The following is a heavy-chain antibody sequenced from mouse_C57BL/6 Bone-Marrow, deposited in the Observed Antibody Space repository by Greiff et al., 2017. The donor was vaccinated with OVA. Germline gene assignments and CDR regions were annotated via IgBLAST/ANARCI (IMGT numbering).Heavy chain of an antibody. CDR2: IDPETGGT. CDR1: GYTFTDYE. V-gene: IGHV1-15*01. J-gene: IGHJ4*01. CDR3: TRYYYGSSSYAMDY. Sequence: VQLQQSGAELVRPGASVTLSCKASGYTFTDYEVHWVKQTPVHGLEWIGAIDPETGGTAYNQKFKGKAILTADKSSSTAYMELRSLTSEDSAVYYCTRYYYGSSSYAMDYWGQGTSVTVSS. D-gene: IGHD1-1*01.